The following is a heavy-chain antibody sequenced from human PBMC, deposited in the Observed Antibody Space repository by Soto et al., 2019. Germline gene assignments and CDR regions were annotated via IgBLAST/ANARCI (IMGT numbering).Heavy chain of an antibody. J-gene: IGHJ4*02. CDR1: GFTFSSNG. Sequence: QVQLVESGGSVVQPGRSLRLSCAASGFTFSSNGMHWVRQAPGKGLEWVAVISYDGSNKYYADSVKGRFTISRDSSKNTLYLQMNSLRSEDTAVYYCAKDSNAIDYWGQGTLVTVSS. V-gene: IGHV3-30*18. CDR2: ISYDGSNK. CDR3: AKDSNAIDY.